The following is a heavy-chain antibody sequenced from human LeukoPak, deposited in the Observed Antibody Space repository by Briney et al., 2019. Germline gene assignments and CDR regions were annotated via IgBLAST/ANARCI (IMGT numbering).Heavy chain of an antibody. V-gene: IGHV3-30*18. CDR2: VSYDGSAK. CDR3: AKAETPYTSKSLDY. CDR1: GFTFSRYG. J-gene: IGHJ4*02. D-gene: IGHD3-16*01. Sequence: GGSLRLSCEASGFTFSRYGMHWVRQAPGKGLEWVAVVSYDGSAKYYAGSVKGRFTISRANSKNTLLLQMNSLRAEDTALYYCAKAETPYTSKSLDYWGQGTLVTVSS.